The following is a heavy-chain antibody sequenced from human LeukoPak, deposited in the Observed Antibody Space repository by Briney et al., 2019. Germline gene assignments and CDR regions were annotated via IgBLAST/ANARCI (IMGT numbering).Heavy chain of an antibody. CDR1: GFTFSSYW. CDR3: ARGYDFWSDYYSPVWFAP. J-gene: IGHJ5*02. CDR2: INSDGSNT. Sequence: GGSLRLSCVASGFTFSSYWMHWVRQPPGKGLGWVSRINSDGSNTSYADSVKGRFTSPRDHAKNTLYLQRDSLRAEETAVYYCARGYDFWSDYYSPVWFAPGGQGTLVTVSS. D-gene: IGHD3-3*01. V-gene: IGHV3-74*01.